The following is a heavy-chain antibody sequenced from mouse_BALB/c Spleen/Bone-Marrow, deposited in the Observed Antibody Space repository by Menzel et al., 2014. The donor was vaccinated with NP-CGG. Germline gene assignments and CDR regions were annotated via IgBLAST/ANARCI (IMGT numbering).Heavy chain of an antibody. V-gene: IGHV7-3*02. CDR1: GFTFTDYY. CDR2: IRNKAYGYTT. Sequence: EVKLVESGGGLVQPGGSLRLSCTTSGFTFTDYYMSWVRQPPGKALEWLAFIRNKAYGYTTEYSASVRGRFTISRDNSQSILHLQMNTLRAEDSATYYCARFPMDYWGQGTSVTVSS. J-gene: IGHJ4*01. CDR3: ARFPMDY.